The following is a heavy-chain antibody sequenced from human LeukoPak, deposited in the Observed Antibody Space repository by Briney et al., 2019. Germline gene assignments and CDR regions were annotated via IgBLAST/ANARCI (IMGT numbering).Heavy chain of an antibody. Sequence: GGSLRLSCAASGFTVSSNYMSWVRQAPGKGLEWVSVIYNGGSTYYADSVKGRFTISRDNSKNTLYLQMNSLRAEDTAIYYCASGIAYNYYFNYWGQGTLVTVSS. CDR1: GFTVSSNY. V-gene: IGHV3-53*01. D-gene: IGHD5-24*01. CDR2: IYNGGST. J-gene: IGHJ4*02. CDR3: ASGIAYNYYFNY.